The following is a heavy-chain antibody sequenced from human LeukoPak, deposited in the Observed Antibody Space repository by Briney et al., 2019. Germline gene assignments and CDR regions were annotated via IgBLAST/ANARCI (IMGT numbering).Heavy chain of an antibody. J-gene: IGHJ4*02. V-gene: IGHV4-59*02. CDR2: IFHSGST. CDR1: GGSVSSYY. D-gene: IGHD3-16*01. Sequence: SETLSLICTVSGGSVSSYYWSWVRQPPGKRLEWIGYIFHSGSTNYNPSLKSRVTISVDTSKNQFSLRLTSVTAADTAVYYCARDRRYYDYVWGSYNFDYWGQGTLVTVSS. CDR3: ARDRRYYDYVWGSYNFDY.